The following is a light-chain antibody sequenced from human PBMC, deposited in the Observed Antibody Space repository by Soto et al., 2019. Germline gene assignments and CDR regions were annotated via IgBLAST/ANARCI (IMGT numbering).Light chain of an antibody. Sequence: EIVLTQSPGTLSLSPGERATLSCRASQSVSSGYLAWYQQKPGQAPRLLIYGASSRATGIPDRFSGSGSGTDFTLTISSLEPEDFAVYYCQQYDSSPLTFGGGTKVEIK. J-gene: IGKJ4*01. CDR3: QQYDSSPLT. CDR2: GAS. V-gene: IGKV3-20*01. CDR1: QSVSSGY.